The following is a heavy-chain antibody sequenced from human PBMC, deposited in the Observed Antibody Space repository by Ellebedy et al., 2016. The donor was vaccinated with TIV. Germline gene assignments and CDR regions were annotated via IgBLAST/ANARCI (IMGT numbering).Heavy chain of an antibody. V-gene: IGHV3-23*01. CDR2: ISGSGGGT. J-gene: IGHJ4*02. Sequence: GESLKISCVASGFTFSSYAMSWVRQAPGKGLEWVSAISGSGGGTYYADSVKGRFTISRDNSKNTLYLHMNSLRAEDTAVYYCAKGYMSPFDYWGQGTLVTVSS. CDR1: GFTFSSYA. D-gene: IGHD2-2*02. CDR3: AKGYMSPFDY.